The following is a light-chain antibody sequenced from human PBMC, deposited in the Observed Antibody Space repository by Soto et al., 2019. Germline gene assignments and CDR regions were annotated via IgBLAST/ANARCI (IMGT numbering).Light chain of an antibody. CDR2: YVS. V-gene: IGKV1-39*01. Sequence: DIQMTQSPSSLSASVGDRVTITCRASQSIGKHLNWYQQKPGKAPKFLIYYVSNLQSGVPSRFSGSGSGTDFTLTIDSLQPEDFATYYCQQGYTSSITFGQGTRMESK. CDR1: QSIGKH. J-gene: IGKJ5*01. CDR3: QQGYTSSIT.